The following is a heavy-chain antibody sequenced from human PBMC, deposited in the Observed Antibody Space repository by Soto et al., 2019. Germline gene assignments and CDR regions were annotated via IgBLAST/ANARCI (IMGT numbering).Heavy chain of an antibody. V-gene: IGHV1-8*01. CDR3: VRGGFLSHDHVIIAPATLGFDP. J-gene: IGHJ5*02. CDR2: MNPNRTNT. CDR1: GYTFTTYD. D-gene: IGHD2-2*01. Sequence: QVQLMQSGAEVKKHGASVKVSCKASGYTFTTYDINWVRQAPGQGLEWMGWMNPNRTNTGYAEKFQGRVTMTRDTSISTAYMELSSLRYDDTAVYYCVRGGFLSHDHVIIAPATLGFDPWGQGTLVTVSS.